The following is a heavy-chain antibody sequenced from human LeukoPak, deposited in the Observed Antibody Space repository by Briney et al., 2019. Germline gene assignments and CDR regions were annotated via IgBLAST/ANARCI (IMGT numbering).Heavy chain of an antibody. CDR2: IYYSGST. CDR3: ARDSRRDSSGYSIDY. D-gene: IGHD3-22*01. V-gene: IGHV4-59*01. CDR1: GGSIGSYY. J-gene: IGHJ4*02. Sequence: PSETLSLTCTVSGGSIGSYYWSWIRQPPGKGLEWIGYIYYSGSTNYNPSLKSRVTISVDTSKNQFSLKLSSVTAADTAVYYCARDSRRDSSGYSIDYWGQGTLVTVSS.